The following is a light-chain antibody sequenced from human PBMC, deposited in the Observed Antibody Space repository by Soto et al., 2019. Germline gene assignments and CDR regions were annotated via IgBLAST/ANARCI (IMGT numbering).Light chain of an antibody. Sequence: DIQMTQSPSSLSAAVGDRVTITCRASQGISDYLAWYQQKPGKVPKLLIYGASTLQSGVQSRFRGSGSGTDFTLTISSLQPEDVASYYCQKYNSAPLTFGGGTKVEIK. J-gene: IGKJ4*01. CDR1: QGISDY. CDR2: GAS. V-gene: IGKV1-27*01. CDR3: QKYNSAPLT.